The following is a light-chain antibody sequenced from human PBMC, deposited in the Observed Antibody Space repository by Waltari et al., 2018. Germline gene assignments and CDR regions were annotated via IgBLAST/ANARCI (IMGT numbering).Light chain of an antibody. CDR2: GAT. V-gene: IGLV1-44*01. Sequence: QSVLTQPPSASETPGQRVAISSSGAISNIGRNSVNWFQQLPGTAPNLPIYGATQRPSGVPDRFSGSKSGTSASLAINGVQSEDEADYIFATWDDSVSAYVFGAGTKVTVL. J-gene: IGLJ1*01. CDR1: ISNIGRNS. CDR3: ATWDDSVSAYV.